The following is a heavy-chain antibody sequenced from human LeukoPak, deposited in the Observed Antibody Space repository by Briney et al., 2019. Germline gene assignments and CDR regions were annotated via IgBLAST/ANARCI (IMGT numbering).Heavy chain of an antibody. CDR1: GFTFSSYA. D-gene: IGHD6-6*01. J-gene: IGHJ4*02. Sequence: GGSLRRSCAASGFTFSSYAMSWVRQAPGKGLEWVSAISGSGGSTYYADSVKGRFTISRDNSKNTLYLQMNSLRAEDTAVYYCARHRSSWLIDYWGQGTLVTVSS. V-gene: IGHV3-23*01. CDR3: ARHRSSWLIDY. CDR2: ISGSGGST.